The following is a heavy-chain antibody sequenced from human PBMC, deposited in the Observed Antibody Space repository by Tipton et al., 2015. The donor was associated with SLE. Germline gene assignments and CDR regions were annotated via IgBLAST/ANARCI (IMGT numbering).Heavy chain of an antibody. CDR1: GFTFSSYG. Sequence: SLRLSCAASGFTFSSYGMHWVRQAPGKGLEWVAVISYDGSNKYYADSVKGRFTISRDNSKNTLYLQMNSLRAEDTAVYYCAKVEDGYSSSPWDYWGQGTLVTVSS. J-gene: IGHJ4*02. CDR3: AKVEDGYSSSPWDY. D-gene: IGHD6-13*01. CDR2: ISYDGSNK. V-gene: IGHV3-30*18.